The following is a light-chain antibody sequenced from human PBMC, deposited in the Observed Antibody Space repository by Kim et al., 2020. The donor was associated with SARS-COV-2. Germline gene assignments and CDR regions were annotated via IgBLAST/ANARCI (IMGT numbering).Light chain of an antibody. V-gene: IGLV2-14*01. CDR2: DVN. J-gene: IGLJ1*01. Sequence: QSALTQPASVSGSPGQSITISCTGTSSDVGGHNYVSWYQQNPDKAPKLMIYDVNERPSGVSNRFSGSKSGNTASLTISGLQAEDEADYYCCSYTSSGAYVFGTGTKVTVL. CDR3: CSYTSSGAYV. CDR1: SSDVGGHNY.